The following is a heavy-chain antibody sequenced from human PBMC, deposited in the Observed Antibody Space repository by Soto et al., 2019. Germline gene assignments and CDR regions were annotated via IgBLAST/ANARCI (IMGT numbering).Heavy chain of an antibody. CDR3: ARGKVGEILYTF. V-gene: IGHV1-18*04. J-gene: IGHJ4*02. CDR2: ISPYNGHT. D-gene: IGHD3-10*01. Sequence: ASVKVSCKASGYAFTGYYMHWVRQAPGQGLEWMGSISPYNGHTDYAQKFEDRVTMTTDTSASIIYMELRSLTSDDTGVYYCARGKVGEILYTFWGQGTPVTVS. CDR1: GYAFTGYY.